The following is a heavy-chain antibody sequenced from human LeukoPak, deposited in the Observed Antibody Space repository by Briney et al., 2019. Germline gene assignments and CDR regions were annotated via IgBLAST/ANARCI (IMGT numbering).Heavy chain of an antibody. D-gene: IGHD2-2*01. Sequence: SETLSLTCTVSGASISNSNYYWGCFRQPPGKGLEWIGSVYYGGSIYYHPSLKSRVTVSVDTSKNQFSLKLSSVTAADTAVYYCARVVRYCSSTSCPYYFDYWGQGTLVTVSS. CDR3: ARVVRYCSSTSCPYYFDY. CDR2: VYYGGSI. CDR1: GASISNSNYY. V-gene: IGHV4-39*01. J-gene: IGHJ4*02.